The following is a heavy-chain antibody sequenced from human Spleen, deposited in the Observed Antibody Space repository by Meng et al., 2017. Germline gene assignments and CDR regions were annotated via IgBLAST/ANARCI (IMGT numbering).Heavy chain of an antibody. V-gene: IGHV3-30*18. Sequence: GESLKISCAASGFTVSSNYMSWVRQAPGKGLEWVAVISYDGSNKYYADSVKGRLTISRDNSKNTLYLQMNSLRAEDTAVYYCAKDGGDYYDSSGSHDAFDVWGQGTVVTVSS. CDR1: GFTVSSNY. D-gene: IGHD3-22*01. CDR2: ISYDGSNK. CDR3: AKDGGDYYDSSGSHDAFDV. J-gene: IGHJ3*01.